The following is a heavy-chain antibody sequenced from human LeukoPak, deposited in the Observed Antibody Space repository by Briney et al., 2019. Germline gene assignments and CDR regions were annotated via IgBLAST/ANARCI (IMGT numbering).Heavy chain of an antibody. D-gene: IGHD2-2*01. CDR1: GYTFTSYD. Sequence: GASVKVSCKASGYTFTSYDINWVRQATGQGLEWMGWMNPNSGNTGYAQKFQGRVTMTRNTSISTAYMELSGLRSEDTAVYYCARGPVGTSSPYYYYGMDVWGQGTTVTVSS. CDR3: ARGPVGTSSPYYYYGMDV. J-gene: IGHJ6*02. V-gene: IGHV1-8*01. CDR2: MNPNSGNT.